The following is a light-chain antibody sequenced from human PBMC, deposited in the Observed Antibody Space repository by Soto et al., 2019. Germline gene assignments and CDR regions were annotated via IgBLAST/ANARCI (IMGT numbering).Light chain of an antibody. Sequence: EIVMTQSPATLSVSPGDRATLTCRASQTVGINLAWYQQQPGQDPRLLIYGASTRATGVPARFSGSGSGTEFTLTTDSLQSEDFALYYCLQYDNWPPWTFGQGTKVDIK. J-gene: IGKJ1*01. V-gene: IGKV3-15*01. CDR2: GAS. CDR3: LQYDNWPPWT. CDR1: QTVGIN.